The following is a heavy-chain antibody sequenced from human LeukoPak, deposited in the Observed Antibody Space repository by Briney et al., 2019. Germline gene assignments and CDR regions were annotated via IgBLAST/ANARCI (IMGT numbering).Heavy chain of an antibody. CDR1: GFTFSSYG. Sequence: GGSLRLSCAASGFTFSSYGMHWVRQAPGKGLEWVAVISYDGSNKYYADSVKGRFTISRDNSKNTLYLQMNSLRAEDTAVYYCAKATSFDYWGQGTLVTVSS. J-gene: IGHJ4*02. CDR2: ISYDGSNK. CDR3: AKATSFDY. V-gene: IGHV3-30*18.